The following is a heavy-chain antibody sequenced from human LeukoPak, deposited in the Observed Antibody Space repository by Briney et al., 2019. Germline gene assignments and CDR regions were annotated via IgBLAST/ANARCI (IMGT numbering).Heavy chain of an antibody. CDR1: GFTFRSYA. J-gene: IGHJ3*02. CDR3: ARVGCSGGSCSHFDI. CDR2: ISGSGGST. Sequence: PGGSLRLSCAASGFTFRSYAMSWVRQAPGKGLEWVSAISGSGGSTYYADSVKGRFTISRDNSKNTLYLQMNSLRAEDTAVYYCARVGCSGGSCSHFDIWGQGTMVTVSS. V-gene: IGHV3-23*01. D-gene: IGHD2-15*01.